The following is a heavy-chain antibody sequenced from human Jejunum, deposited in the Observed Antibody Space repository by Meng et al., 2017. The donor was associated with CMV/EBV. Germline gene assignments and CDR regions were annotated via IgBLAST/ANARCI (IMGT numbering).Heavy chain of an antibody. CDR1: GYTFTSYD. CDR2: TNPRSANT. D-gene: IGHD1-14*01. V-gene: IGHV1-8*01. J-gene: IGHJ4*02. CDR3: ARNGIFFDY. Sequence: SVKGSCKASGYTFTSYDINWVRQAAGQGLEWMGWTNPRSANTGSAQKFQGRLTMTMNTSIGTAYMELSSLRSEDTAVYYCARNGIFFDYWGQGALVTVA.